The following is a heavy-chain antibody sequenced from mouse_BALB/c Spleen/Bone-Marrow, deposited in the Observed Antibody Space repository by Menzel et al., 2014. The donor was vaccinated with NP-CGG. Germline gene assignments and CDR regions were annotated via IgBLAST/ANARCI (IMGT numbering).Heavy chain of an antibody. CDR1: GFSLASYG. V-gene: IGHV2-9*02. J-gene: IGHJ4*01. Sequence: VKLQESGPGLVAPSQSLSITCTISGFSLASYGVHWVRQPPGKGLEWLGVMWAGGSTNYNSALMSKLSISKDNSESQVFLKMNSLQTHDTAMYYCARWSYFYSMDHWGQGTSVTVSS. CDR3: ARWSYFYSMDH. CDR2: MWAGGST.